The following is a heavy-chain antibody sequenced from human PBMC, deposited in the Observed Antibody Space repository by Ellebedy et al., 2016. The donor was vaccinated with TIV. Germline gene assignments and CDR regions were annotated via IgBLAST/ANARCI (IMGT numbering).Heavy chain of an antibody. J-gene: IGHJ4*02. V-gene: IGHV1-46*01. CDR3: ARDLFGGVTADY. CDR2: INPSGGST. Sequence: ASVKVSCXASGYTLTSYYMHWVRQAPGQGLEWMGIINPSGGSTSYAQKFQGRVTLTRDTSTSTVYMELSSLRSEDTAVYYCARDLFGGVTADYWGQGTLVTVSS. D-gene: IGHD3-16*01. CDR1: GYTLTSYY.